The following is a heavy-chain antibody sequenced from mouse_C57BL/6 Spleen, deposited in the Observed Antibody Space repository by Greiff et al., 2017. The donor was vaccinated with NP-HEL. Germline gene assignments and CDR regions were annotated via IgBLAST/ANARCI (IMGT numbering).Heavy chain of an antibody. CDR1: GYTFTSYW. V-gene: IGHV1-52*01. D-gene: IGHD2-4*01. CDR2: IDPSDSET. CDR3: AGGTVNYEEGFDY. Sequence: QVQLQQPGAELVRPGSSVKLSCKASGYTFTSYWMHWVKQRPIQGLEWIGNIDPSDSETHYNQKFKDKATLTVDKSSSTAYMQLSSLTSGDSAVYDCAGGTVNYEEGFDYWGQGTTLPDST. J-gene: IGHJ2*01.